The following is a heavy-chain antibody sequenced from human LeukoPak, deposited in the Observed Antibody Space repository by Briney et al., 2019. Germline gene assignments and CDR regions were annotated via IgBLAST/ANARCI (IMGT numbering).Heavy chain of an antibody. Sequence: GSLRLSRAASGFTFNSYAMSWVRQAPGKGLEWIGSIYYSGSTYYNPSLKSRVTISVDTSKNQFSLKLISVTAADTAVYYCARLVPERFFQLNPEGYYDYWGQGTLVTVSS. CDR2: IYYSGST. CDR1: GFTFNSYA. D-gene: IGHD3-3*01. J-gene: IGHJ4*02. CDR3: ARLVPERFFQLNPEGYYDY. V-gene: IGHV4-38-2*01.